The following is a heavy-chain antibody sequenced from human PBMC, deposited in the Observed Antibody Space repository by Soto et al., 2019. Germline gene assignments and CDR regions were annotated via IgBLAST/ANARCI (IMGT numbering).Heavy chain of an antibody. V-gene: IGHV4-39*01. Sequence: PSETLSLSCSVSGGSISNSSYLWGWVRQPPGKGLQWIGSVSHIGSTNYNPSLKSRLTISVGTSKTQSSLRLDSVTAADTAVYYCSKIAVSAPRTGFNYGGQEILATFPS. J-gene: IGHJ4*02. D-gene: IGHD6-19*01. CDR3: SKIAVSAPRTGFNY. CDR2: VSHIGST. CDR1: GGSISNSSYL.